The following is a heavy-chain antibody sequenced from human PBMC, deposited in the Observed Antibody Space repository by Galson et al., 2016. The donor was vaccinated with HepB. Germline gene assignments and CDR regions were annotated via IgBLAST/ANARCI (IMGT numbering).Heavy chain of an antibody. D-gene: IGHD1-7*01. CDR1: GFIFSNAW. CDR3: STGVYVTGTNDC. CDR2: IKRKSDGGTT. Sequence: SLRLSCAVSGFIFSNAWTTWVRQAPGKGLEWVGRIKRKSDGGTTDYAAAVKGRFIISRDDSTDTLYLQMNSLKTEDTGVYYCSTGVYVTGTNDCWGQGTLVTVSS. V-gene: IGHV3-15*01. J-gene: IGHJ4*02.